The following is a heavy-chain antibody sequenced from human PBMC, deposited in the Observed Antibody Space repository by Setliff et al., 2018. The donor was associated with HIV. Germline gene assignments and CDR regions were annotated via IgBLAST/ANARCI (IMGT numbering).Heavy chain of an antibody. D-gene: IGHD3-3*02. Sequence: PGGSLRLSCAASGFSFSRYWMSWVRQAPGKGLEWVANIGQDGSEKNYVDSVKGRFTISRDNAKNSLYLQMDSLRVEDTTVYYCTRKLAPGHGMDVWGQGTTVTVSS. V-gene: IGHV3-7*01. J-gene: IGHJ6*02. CDR3: TRKLAPGHGMDV. CDR2: IGQDGSEK. CDR1: GFSFSRYW.